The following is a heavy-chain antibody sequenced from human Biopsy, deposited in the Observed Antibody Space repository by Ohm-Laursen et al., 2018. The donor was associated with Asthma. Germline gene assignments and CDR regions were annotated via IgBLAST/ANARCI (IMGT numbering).Heavy chain of an antibody. D-gene: IGHD2-2*01. J-gene: IGHJ5*02. CDR1: GYTFIGCH. CDR3: ARGQKSAADRWFDP. V-gene: IGHV1-2*06. CDR2: INPNSGGT. Sequence: GASVKVSCKASGYTFIGCHIHWMRQAPGQGLGWMGRINPNSGGTNYAQKFQGRVTMTRDTSISTAYMEVSRLRSDDTAVYYCARGQKSAADRWFDPWGQGTLVTVSS.